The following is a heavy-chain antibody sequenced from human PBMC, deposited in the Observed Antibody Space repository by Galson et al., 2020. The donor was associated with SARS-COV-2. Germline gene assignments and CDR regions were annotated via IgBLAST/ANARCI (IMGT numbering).Heavy chain of an antibody. Sequence: SETLSLTCTVSGGSISSGDYYWSWVRQPPGKGLEWIGYIYYSGSTYYNPSLKSRLTMSVDTSKNQFSLKLSSVTAADTAVYYCARDRNYYESTGYPDYGGQGTLVTVSS. CDR2: IYYSGST. CDR1: GGSISSGDYY. D-gene: IGHD3-22*01. J-gene: IGHJ4*02. V-gene: IGHV4-30-4*01. CDR3: ARDRNYYESTGYPDY.